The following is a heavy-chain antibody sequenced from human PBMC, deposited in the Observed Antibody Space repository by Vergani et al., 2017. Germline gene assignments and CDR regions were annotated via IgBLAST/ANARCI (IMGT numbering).Heavy chain of an antibody. J-gene: IGHJ6*02. D-gene: IGHD6-19*01. Sequence: EVQLLESGGGLVQPGGSLRLSCEASGFTLSSCAMSWVRQAPGKGLEWVSAISGSCGSTYYADSVKGRFTISRDNSKNTLYLKLNSLRAEDTAVYYCAKHSYSSGWYGLVYYCGMDVWGQGTTVSVSS. CDR2: ISGSCGST. CDR1: GFTLSSCA. CDR3: AKHSYSSGWYGLVYYCGMDV. V-gene: IGHV3-23*01.